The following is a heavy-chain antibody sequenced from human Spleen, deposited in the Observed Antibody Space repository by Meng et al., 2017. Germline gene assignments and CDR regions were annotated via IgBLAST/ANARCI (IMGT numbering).Heavy chain of an antibody. Sequence: GGSLRLSCAASGFTFGDYYMSWIRQAPGKGLEWVSYISRTGDTRYIMDSVKGRFTVSRDNAKSSLYLQMNSLGDEDTAVYFCARHLKVPPADRAGGGGHFLDLWGRGTLVTVSS. J-gene: IGHJ4*02. CDR1: GFTFGDYY. CDR3: ARHLKVPPADRAGGGGHFLDL. V-gene: IGHV3-11*01. D-gene: IGHD2-2*01. CDR2: ISRTGDTR.